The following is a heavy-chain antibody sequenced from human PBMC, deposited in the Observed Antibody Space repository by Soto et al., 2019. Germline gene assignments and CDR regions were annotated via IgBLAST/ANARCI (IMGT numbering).Heavy chain of an antibody. J-gene: IGHJ5*02. CDR2: IFSNDER. CDR1: GFSLSNAGMG. Sequence: QVTLKESGPVLVKPTETLTLTCTVSGFSLSNAGMGVSWIRQPPGKALEWLAHIFSNDERRFSTSLKNRLSISKDTSNSQVVLIMTNMDPVDTATYYCAQTEDGGRSRTPAGWFDAWGQGTLDTVSS. CDR3: AQTEDGGRSRTPAGWFDA. D-gene: IGHD2-15*01. V-gene: IGHV2-26*01.